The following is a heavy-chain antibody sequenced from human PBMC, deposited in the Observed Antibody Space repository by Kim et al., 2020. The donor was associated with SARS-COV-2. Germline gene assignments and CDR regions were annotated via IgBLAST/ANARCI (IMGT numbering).Heavy chain of an antibody. CDR2: INDSGSA. Sequence: SETLSLTCAFSGGSFSDYHWYWIRQPPGQGLEWIGEINDSGSANYNPSLKSRATISADTSKNQFFLKVTYVTAADTAVYFCARGEWPTWLIGNFWGQGTLVTVSS. CDR3: ARGEWPTWLIGNF. J-gene: IGHJ4*02. CDR1: GGSFSDYH. D-gene: IGHD3-3*01. V-gene: IGHV4-34*01.